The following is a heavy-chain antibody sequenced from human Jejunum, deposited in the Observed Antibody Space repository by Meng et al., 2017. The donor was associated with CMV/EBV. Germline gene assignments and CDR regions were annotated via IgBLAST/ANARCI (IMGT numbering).Heavy chain of an antibody. V-gene: IGHV3-74*01. D-gene: IGHD3-3*01. CDR2: INSDGTST. Sequence: SYGMHWVRQAPGKGLMWVSRINSDGTSTSYADSVKGRLTISRDNTKNTLYLQMNSLRAEDTAVYYCARVISKGGEYLLYPMYYFDYWGQGTLVTVSS. J-gene: IGHJ4*02. CDR1: SYG. CDR3: ARVISKGGEYLLYPMYYFDY.